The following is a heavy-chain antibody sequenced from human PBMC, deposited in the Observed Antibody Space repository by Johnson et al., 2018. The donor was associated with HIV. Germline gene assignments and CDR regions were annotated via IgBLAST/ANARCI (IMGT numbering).Heavy chain of an antibody. V-gene: IGHV3-30*02. J-gene: IGHJ3*02. CDR3: ATPQEGYSAFDI. CDR2: MWYDGSNK. CDR1: GFTFNDYG. D-gene: IGHD2-15*01. Sequence: QVQLVESGGGVVRPGGSLRLSCAASGFTFNDYGMSWVRQVPGKGLEWVAVMWYDGSNKYYTDSVKGRFTISRDNSKNTLYLQMNSLRAEDTAVYYCATPQEGYSAFDIWGQGTMVTVSS.